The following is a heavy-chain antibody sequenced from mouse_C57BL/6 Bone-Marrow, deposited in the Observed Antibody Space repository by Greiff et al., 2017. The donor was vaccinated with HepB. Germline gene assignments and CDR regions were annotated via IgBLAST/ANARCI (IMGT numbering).Heavy chain of an antibody. Sequence: QVQLKESGPGILQSSQTLSLTCSFSGFSLSTSGMGVSWIRQPSGKGLEWLAHIYWDDDKRYNPSLKSRLTISKDTSRNQVFLKITSVDTADTATYYSARSIYDGYYVGFAYWGQGTLVTVSA. CDR3: ARSIYDGYYVGFAY. CDR1: GFSLSTSGMG. J-gene: IGHJ3*01. CDR2: IYWDDDK. D-gene: IGHD2-3*01. V-gene: IGHV8-12*01.